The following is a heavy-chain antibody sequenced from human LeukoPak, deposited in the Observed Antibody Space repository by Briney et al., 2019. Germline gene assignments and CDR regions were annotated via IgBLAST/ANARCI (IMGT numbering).Heavy chain of an antibody. CDR2: IYYSGST. CDR3: ARGRSSMVRGYYYYYMDV. J-gene: IGHJ6*03. D-gene: IGHD3-10*01. V-gene: IGHV4-59*01. CDR1: GGSISSYY. Sequence: SETLSLTCTVSGGSISSYYWSWIRQPPGKGLEWIGYIYYSGSTNYNPSLKGRVTISVDTSKNQFSLKLSSVTAADTAVYYCARGRSSMVRGYYYYYMDVWGKGTTVTISS.